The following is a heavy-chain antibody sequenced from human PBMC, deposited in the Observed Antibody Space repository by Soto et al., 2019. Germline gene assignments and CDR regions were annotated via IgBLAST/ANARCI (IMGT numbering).Heavy chain of an antibody. CDR1: GFTFSSDG. Sequence: PGGSLRLSCAASGFTFSSDGMHGVRQAPGKGLEWVAVIWYDGSNKYYADSVKGRFTISRDNSKNTLYLQMNSLRAEDTAVYYCARPDSIAAAGPFDYWGQGTLVTVSS. V-gene: IGHV3-33*01. CDR2: IWYDGSNK. J-gene: IGHJ4*02. D-gene: IGHD6-13*01. CDR3: ARPDSIAAAGPFDY.